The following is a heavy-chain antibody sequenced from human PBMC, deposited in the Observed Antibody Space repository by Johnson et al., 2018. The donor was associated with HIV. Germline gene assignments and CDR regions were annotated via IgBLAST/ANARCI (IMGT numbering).Heavy chain of an antibody. Sequence: VQLVESGGDLVQPGGSLRLSCVGSGFTFSTNWMHWVRQAPGKGLVWVSRINSDGSSTSYADSVKGRFTISRDNAKNTLYLQMNSLRAEDTAVYYCARGDCSSTSCPRNAFDIWGQGTMVTVSS. CDR3: ARGDCSSTSCPRNAFDI. CDR1: GFTFSTNW. J-gene: IGHJ3*02. V-gene: IGHV3-74*01. CDR2: INSDGSST. D-gene: IGHD2-2*01.